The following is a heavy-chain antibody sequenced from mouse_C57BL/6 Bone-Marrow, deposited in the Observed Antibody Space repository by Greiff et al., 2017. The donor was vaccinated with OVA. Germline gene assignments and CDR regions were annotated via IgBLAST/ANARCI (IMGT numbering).Heavy chain of an antibody. CDR2: IDPETGGT. D-gene: IGHD1-1*01. Sequence: VQLQPSGAELVRPGASVTLSCKASGYTFTDYEMHWVKQTPVHGLEWIGAIDPETGGTAYNQKFKGKAILTADKSSSTAYMELRSLTSEDSAVYYCTRYYGSSLYWYFDVWGTGTTVTVSS. V-gene: IGHV1-15*01. J-gene: IGHJ1*03. CDR3: TRYYGSSLYWYFDV. CDR1: GYTFTDYE.